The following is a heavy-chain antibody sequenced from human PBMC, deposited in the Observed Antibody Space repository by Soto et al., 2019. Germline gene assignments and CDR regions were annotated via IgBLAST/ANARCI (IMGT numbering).Heavy chain of an antibody. V-gene: IGHV4-31*03. J-gene: IGHJ4*02. CDR2: IYNSAST. CDR1: GGSISRGGNY. D-gene: IGHD4-17*01. CDR3: ASYPIYGDRYCYFDS. Sequence: QVQLQESGPGLVKPSQTLSLTCTVSGGSISRGGNYWSWIRQHPGMVLECIGYIYNSASTYYNPSLKSRINISVGTSKNQFSLTLTAVTAADTAVDYCASYPIYGDRYCYFDSWGQGTLVTVSS.